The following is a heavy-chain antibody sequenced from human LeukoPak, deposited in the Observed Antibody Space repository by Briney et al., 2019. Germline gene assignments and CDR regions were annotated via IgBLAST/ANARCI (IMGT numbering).Heavy chain of an antibody. J-gene: IGHJ4*02. CDR2: ILYDGNNT. CDR3: ARDKDVSGYFSYFDY. CDR1: GFSFISYG. V-gene: IGHV3-33*01. D-gene: IGHD3-22*01. Sequence: PGGSLRLSCAASGFSFISYGMHWVRQSPGKGLEWVAVILYDGNNTYYADSVKGRFTISRDNSKKTLYLQLNSLRAEDTAVYYCARDKDVSGYFSYFDYWGQGTLVTVSS.